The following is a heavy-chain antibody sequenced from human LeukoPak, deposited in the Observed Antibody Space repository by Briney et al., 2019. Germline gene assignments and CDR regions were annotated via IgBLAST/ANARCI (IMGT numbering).Heavy chain of an antibody. J-gene: IGHJ4*02. V-gene: IGHV4-39*01. Sequence: SETLSLTCTVSGGSISSSSYYWGWIRQPPGKGLEWSGSIYYSGSTYYNPSLKSRVTISVDTTKNQFSLTLSSVTAADTAVFYCARHTFYYYDSSGYYERPFDFWGQGTLVTVSS. D-gene: IGHD3-22*01. CDR3: ARHTFYYYDSSGYYERPFDF. CDR1: GGSISSSSYY. CDR2: IYYSGST.